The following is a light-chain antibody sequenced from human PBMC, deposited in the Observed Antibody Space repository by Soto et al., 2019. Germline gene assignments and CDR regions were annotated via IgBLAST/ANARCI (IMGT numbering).Light chain of an antibody. CDR3: QSYDSSLRGSVV. J-gene: IGLJ2*01. Sequence: QSVLTQPPSVSGAPGQRVTISCTGSSSNIGAGYDVHWYQQLPGTAPKLLIYGNSNRPSGVPDRFSGSKSGTSASLAITGLQAEDEPHSYWQSYDSSLRGSVVFGGGTKLTVL. CDR2: GNS. V-gene: IGLV1-40*01. CDR1: SSNIGAGYD.